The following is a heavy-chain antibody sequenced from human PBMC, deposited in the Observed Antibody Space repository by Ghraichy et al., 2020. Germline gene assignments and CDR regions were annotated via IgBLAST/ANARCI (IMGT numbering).Heavy chain of an antibody. V-gene: IGHV3-7*01. J-gene: IGHJ2*01. Sequence: GSLRLSCAASGFTFSNFWMSWVRQAPGKGLEWVANIERAGSEKHYVDSVKGRFTISRDNAKNSLSLQMNNLRVDDTAVYYCAVSDWRFDLWGRGTLVTVSS. CDR3: AVSDWRFDL. D-gene: IGHD2/OR15-2a*01. CDR1: GFTFSNFW. CDR2: IERAGSEK.